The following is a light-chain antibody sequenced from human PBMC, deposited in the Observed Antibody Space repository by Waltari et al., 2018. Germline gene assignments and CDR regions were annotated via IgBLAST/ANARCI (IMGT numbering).Light chain of an antibody. Sequence: DIQLTQSPSFLSASVGARVTITCRASQGITTYLVWYQQKPGKAPKVLIYAASTLQSGVPSRFSGSGSGTEFTLTITSLQPEDFATYYCQQVNGYPLTFGGGTKVEIK. CDR3: QQVNGYPLT. V-gene: IGKV1-9*01. CDR2: AAS. CDR1: QGITTY. J-gene: IGKJ4*01.